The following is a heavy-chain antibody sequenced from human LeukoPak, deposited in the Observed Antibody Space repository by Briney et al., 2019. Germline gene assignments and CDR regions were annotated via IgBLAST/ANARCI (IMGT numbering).Heavy chain of an antibody. CDR3: ARQGYSSSWYNVWFDP. J-gene: IGHJ5*02. Sequence: PSETLSLTCTVSGGSISSGSYYWSWIRQPAGKGLEWIGRIYTSGSTNYNPSLKSRVTISVDTSKNQFSLKLSSVTAADTAVYYCARQGYSSSWYNVWFDPWGQGTLVTVSS. D-gene: IGHD6-13*01. CDR1: GGSISSGSYY. CDR2: IYTSGST. V-gene: IGHV4-61*02.